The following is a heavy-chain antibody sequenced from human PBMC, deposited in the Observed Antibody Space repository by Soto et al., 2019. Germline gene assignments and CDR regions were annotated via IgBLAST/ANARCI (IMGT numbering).Heavy chain of an antibody. CDR3: ARDPPFSGILRGTPLMDV. J-gene: IGHJ6*02. CDR2: ISAYNGDT. Sequence: GAAVKFSCKASGYSFTTHGISWVRRAPGHGLDWMGWISAYNGDTHYVQRFQGRLTMTTDTSTSTAYMELRSLTSDDTAVYYCARDPPFSGILRGTPLMDVWGQGTTVTVSS. V-gene: IGHV1-18*04. CDR1: GYSFTTHG. D-gene: IGHD4-17*01.